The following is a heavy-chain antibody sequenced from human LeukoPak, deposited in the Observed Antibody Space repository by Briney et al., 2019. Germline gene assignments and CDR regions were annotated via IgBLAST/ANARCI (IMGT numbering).Heavy chain of an antibody. Sequence: SVKVSCKASGYTFTSYDINWVRQATGQGLEWMGRLIPIFGTANYAQKFQGRVSITTDESTSTAYMELSSLRSEDTALYYCARDFRGDSCGGDCFAYWGQGTLVTVSS. CDR3: ARDFRGDSCGGDCFAY. CDR1: GYTFTSYD. D-gene: IGHD2-21*01. V-gene: IGHV1-69*05. J-gene: IGHJ4*02. CDR2: LIPIFGTA.